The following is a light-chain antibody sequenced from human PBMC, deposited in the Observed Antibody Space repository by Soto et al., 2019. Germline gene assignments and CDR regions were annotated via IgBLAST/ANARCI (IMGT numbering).Light chain of an antibody. J-gene: IGLJ1*01. CDR2: DDA. V-gene: IGLV3-21*02. CDR1: NIGSRS. CDR3: QVWDSSGDHPSYV. Sequence: SYELTQPPSVSVAPRQTARITCGGTNIGSRSVHWYQQKAGQAPVLVVYDDADRPSGIPERFSGSNSGNTATLTISRVEAGDEADYYCQVWDSSGDHPSYVFGTGTKLTVL.